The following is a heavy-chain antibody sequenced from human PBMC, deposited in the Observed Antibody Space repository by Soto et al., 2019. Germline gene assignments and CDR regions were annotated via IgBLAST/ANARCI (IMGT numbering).Heavy chain of an antibody. V-gene: IGHV3-23*01. D-gene: IGHD3-3*01. CDR2: ISGSGGTT. CDR1: GFTFENYA. J-gene: IGHJ6*02. CDR3: AKDSWAIFGVPAGEYYAMDV. Sequence: EVQLLESGGAPVQSGGSLRLSCAASGFTFENYAMSWVRQAPGKGLEWVSAISGSGGTTYYSDSVKGRFTISRDNSKNTVYLQMNDLRVEDAAEYFCAKDSWAIFGVPAGEYYAMDVWGQGTTVTVSS.